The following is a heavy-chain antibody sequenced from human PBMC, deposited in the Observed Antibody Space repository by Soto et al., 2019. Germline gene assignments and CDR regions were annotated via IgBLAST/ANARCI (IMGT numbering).Heavy chain of an antibody. V-gene: IGHV3-48*03. CDR1: GFTFRSYE. Sequence: EVQLVESGGGLVQPGGSLRLSCAASGFTFRSYEMNWVRQAPGKGLEWVSYISSSGSTIYYADSVKGRFTISRDNAKNSLYLQLNSLRAEDTAVYYCARDRDYYDSSGYCDYWGQGTLVTVSS. CDR3: ARDRDYYDSSGYCDY. D-gene: IGHD3-22*01. CDR2: ISSSGSTI. J-gene: IGHJ4*02.